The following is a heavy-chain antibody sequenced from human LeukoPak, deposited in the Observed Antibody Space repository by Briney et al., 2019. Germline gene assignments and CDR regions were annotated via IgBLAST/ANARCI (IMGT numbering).Heavy chain of an antibody. J-gene: IGHJ6*02. CDR2: INPNSGGT. D-gene: IGHD3-9*01. CDR1: GYTFTGYY. CDR3: ARLRYFDWLTGYGMDV. Sequence: ASVKVSFKASGYTFTGYYMHWVRQAPGQGLEWMGWINPNSGGTNYAQKFQGRVTMTRDTSISTAYMELSRLRSDDTAVYYCARLRYFDWLTGYGMDVWGQGTTVTVSS. V-gene: IGHV1-2*02.